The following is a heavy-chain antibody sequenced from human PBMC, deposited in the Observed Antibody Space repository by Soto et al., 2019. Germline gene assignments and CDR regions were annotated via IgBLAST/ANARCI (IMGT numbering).Heavy chain of an antibody. CDR1: GFTFSDYY. Sequence: PGGSLRLSCAASGFTFSDYYMSWIRQAPGKGLEWVSYISSSGSTIYYADSEKGRFTISRDNSKNSLYLQMNSLRAEDTAVYYCARDGVGSPPMFYYYGMDVWGQGTTVTVSS. V-gene: IGHV3-11*01. CDR2: ISSSGSTI. D-gene: IGHD3-3*01. J-gene: IGHJ6*02. CDR3: ARDGVGSPPMFYYYGMDV.